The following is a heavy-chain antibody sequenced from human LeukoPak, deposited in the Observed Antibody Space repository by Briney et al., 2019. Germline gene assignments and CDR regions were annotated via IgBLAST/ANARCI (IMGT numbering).Heavy chain of an antibody. V-gene: IGHV3-30*04. J-gene: IGHJ1*01. CDR3: ARGGKIPLTGTRSPQYFQH. Sequence: PGRSLRLSCAASGFTFSSYAMHWVRQAPGKWLEWVAVISYDGSNKYYADSVKGRFTISRDNSKNTLYLQMNSLRAEDTAVYYCARGGKIPLTGTRSPQYFQHWGQGTLVTVSS. CDR1: GFTFSSYA. D-gene: IGHD6-19*01. CDR2: ISYDGSNK.